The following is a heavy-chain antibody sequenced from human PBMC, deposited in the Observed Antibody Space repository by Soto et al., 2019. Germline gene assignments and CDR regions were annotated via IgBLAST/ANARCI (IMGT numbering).Heavy chain of an antibody. J-gene: IGHJ4*02. D-gene: IGHD3-3*01. CDR2: ISPYNSHT. Sequence: QVQLVQSGVEVKKPGASVKVSCKASGYIFNSYGISWVRQAPGQGLEWMGWISPYNSHTNYAQQFQGRVTMTTDRSTSTDYMELRSLRSYDTAVYYCARDLGEIFGVVTDYWGQGTLVTVSS. CDR1: GYIFNSYG. V-gene: IGHV1-18*01. CDR3: ARDLGEIFGVVTDY.